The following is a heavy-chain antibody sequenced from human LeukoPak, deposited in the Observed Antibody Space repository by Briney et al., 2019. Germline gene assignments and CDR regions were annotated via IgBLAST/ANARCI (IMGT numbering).Heavy chain of an antibody. CDR2: IDNFGTT. D-gene: IGHD3-10*01. CDR1: GFTFSSYA. Sequence: GGSLRLSCAASGFTFSSYAMSWVRQAPGKGLEWVSDIDNFGTTNYADSVKGRFTISRDSSRNTLFLQMNNLRAEDTALYYCAGGTYYGSGTRPGYLDYWGLGTLITVSS. J-gene: IGHJ4*02. V-gene: IGHV3-23*01. CDR3: AGGTYYGSGTRPGYLDY.